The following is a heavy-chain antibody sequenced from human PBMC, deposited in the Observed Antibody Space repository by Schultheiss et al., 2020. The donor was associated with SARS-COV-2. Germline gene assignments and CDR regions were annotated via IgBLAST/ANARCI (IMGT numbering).Heavy chain of an antibody. D-gene: IGHD2-2*01. CDR2: ISSSGSTI. V-gene: IGHV3-48*04. J-gene: IGHJ4*02. Sequence: GGSLRLSCAASGFTFSSYSMNWVRQAPGKGLEWVSYISSSGSTIYYADSVKGRFTISRDNAKNSLYLQMNSLKTEDTAVYYCTTDLPRYCSSTSCFIVDYWGQGTLVTVSS. CDR3: TTDLPRYCSSTSCFIVDY. CDR1: GFTFSSYS.